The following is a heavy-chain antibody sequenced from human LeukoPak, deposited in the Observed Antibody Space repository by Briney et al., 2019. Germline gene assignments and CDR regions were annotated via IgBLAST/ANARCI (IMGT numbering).Heavy chain of an antibody. CDR2: ISSSSSYI. CDR1: GFTFSSYS. D-gene: IGHD4-17*01. Sequence: GGSLRLSCAVSGFTFSSYSMNWVRQAPGKGLEWVSSISSSSSYIYYADSVKGRFTISRDNAKNSLYLQMNSLRAEDTAVYYCAREGVGGYGDYGPDYWGQGTLVTVSS. CDR3: AREGVGGYGDYGPDY. J-gene: IGHJ4*02. V-gene: IGHV3-21*01.